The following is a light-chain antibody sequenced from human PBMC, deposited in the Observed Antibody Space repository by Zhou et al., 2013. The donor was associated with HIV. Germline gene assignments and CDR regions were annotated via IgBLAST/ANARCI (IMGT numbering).Light chain of an antibody. J-gene: IGKJ4*01. CDR3: QQTYSIPLT. CDR1: QSISGY. Sequence: DIQMTQSPSSLSASVGDRVTITCRASQSISGYVNWYQQKAGKAPKLLIYATSSLHSGVPSRFSGTGFGTDSTLTISNLQPEDFATYFCQQTYSIPLTFGGGTRLEIK. V-gene: IGKV1-39*01. CDR2: ATS.